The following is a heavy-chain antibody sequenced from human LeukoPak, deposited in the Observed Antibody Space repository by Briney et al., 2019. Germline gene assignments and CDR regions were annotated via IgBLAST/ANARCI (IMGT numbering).Heavy chain of an antibody. CDR1: GGSFSAFF. J-gene: IGHJ6*03. V-gene: IGHV4-34*01. CDR3: ARDRLYSSGWSGYYYYMDV. CDR2: IYYSGGT. D-gene: IGHD6-19*01. Sequence: SETLSLTCAVSGGSFSAFFWRWIRQPPGKGLEWIGSIYYSGGTYYNPSLKSRVTISVDTSKNQFSLRLSSVTAADTAVYYCARDRLYSSGWSGYYYYMDVWGKGTTVTVSS.